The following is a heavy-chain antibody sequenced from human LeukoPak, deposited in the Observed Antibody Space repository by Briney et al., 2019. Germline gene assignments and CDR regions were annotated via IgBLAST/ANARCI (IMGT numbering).Heavy chain of an antibody. CDR1: GDSVSSNSAA. Sequence: SQTLSLTCAISGDSVSSNSAAWNWIRQSPSRGLEWLGRTYYRSKWYNAYAVSMKSRMTIKPDTSKNQFSLQLISVTPEDMAVYYCARGGSYPLDYWGQGTPVTVSS. CDR2: TYYRSKWYN. D-gene: IGHD1-26*01. CDR3: ARGGSYPLDY. V-gene: IGHV6-1*01. J-gene: IGHJ4*02.